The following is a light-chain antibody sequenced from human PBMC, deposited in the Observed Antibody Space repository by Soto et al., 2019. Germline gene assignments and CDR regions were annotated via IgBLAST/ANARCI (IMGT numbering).Light chain of an antibody. J-gene: IGKJ2*01. CDR3: QQRSNWPPLFT. Sequence: EILLTQSPATLSLSPGERATLSCRASQSVNSYLAWYQQKPGQAPRLLIYDASNRATGIPARFSGSGSGTDFTLTISSLEPEDFAVYYCQQRSNWPPLFTFGQGTKLEIK. CDR2: DAS. CDR1: QSVNSY. V-gene: IGKV3-11*01.